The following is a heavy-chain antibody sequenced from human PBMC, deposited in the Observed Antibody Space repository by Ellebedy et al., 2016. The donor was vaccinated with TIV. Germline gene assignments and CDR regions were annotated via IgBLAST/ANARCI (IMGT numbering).Heavy chain of an antibody. Sequence: GESLKISCKGSGTSFTSHWIGWVRQMPGKGLEWMGIIYPDDSDTRYSPSFQGQVTISADKSINTAYLQWSRLKDSDTAMYYCARVNDEDSFSYGFRWFDTWGQGTLVTVSS. V-gene: IGHV5-51*01. D-gene: IGHD2-8*01. CDR3: ARVNDEDSFSYGFRWFDT. J-gene: IGHJ5*02. CDR1: GTSFTSHW. CDR2: IYPDDSDT.